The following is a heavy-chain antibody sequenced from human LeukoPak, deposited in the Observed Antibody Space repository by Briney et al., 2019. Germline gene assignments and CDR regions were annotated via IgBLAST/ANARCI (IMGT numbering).Heavy chain of an antibody. Sequence: GGSLRLSCAASGFTFSSYAMHWVRQAPGKGLEWVAVISYDGSNKYYADSVKGRFTISRDNSKNTLYPQMNSLRAEDTAVYYCAREWDTAMVTLGFDYWGQGTLVTVSS. CDR1: GFTFSSYA. V-gene: IGHV3-30-3*01. CDR3: AREWDTAMVTLGFDY. J-gene: IGHJ4*02. CDR2: ISYDGSNK. D-gene: IGHD5-18*01.